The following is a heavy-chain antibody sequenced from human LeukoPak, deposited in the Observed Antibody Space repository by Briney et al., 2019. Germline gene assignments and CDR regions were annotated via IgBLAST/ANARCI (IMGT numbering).Heavy chain of an antibody. V-gene: IGHV1-58*02. CDR3: AAAKPELLFWFDP. D-gene: IGHD1-7*01. CDR1: GFTFTSSA. Sequence: GASVKVSCKASGFTFTSSAMQWVRQARGQRLEWIGWIVVGSGNTNYAQKFQERVTITRDMSTSTAYMELSSLRSEDTAVYYCAAAKPELLFWFDPWGQGTLVTVSS. CDR2: IVVGSGNT. J-gene: IGHJ5*02.